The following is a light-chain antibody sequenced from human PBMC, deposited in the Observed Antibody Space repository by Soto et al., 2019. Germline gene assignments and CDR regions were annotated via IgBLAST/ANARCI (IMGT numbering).Light chain of an antibody. CDR2: GAS. Sequence: EVVMTQSPATLSVSPGEGSTLSCRASQSIGNNLAWYQQKPGQAPRLLIHGASTRATGVPDRFSGSGSGTEFTLTISSPQSEDFAVYYCQQYYNWPPKTFGQGTKVEIK. CDR3: QQYYNWPPKT. J-gene: IGKJ1*01. V-gene: IGKV3-15*01. CDR1: QSIGNN.